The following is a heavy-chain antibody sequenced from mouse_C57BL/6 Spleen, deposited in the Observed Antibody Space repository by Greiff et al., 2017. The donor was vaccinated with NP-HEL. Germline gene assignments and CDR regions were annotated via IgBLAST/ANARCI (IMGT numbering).Heavy chain of an antibody. Sequence: QVQLQQPGAELVRPGSSVKLSCKASGYTFTSYWMDWVKQRPGQGLEWIGNIYPSDSETHYNQKFKDKATLTVDKSSSTAYMQLSSLTSEDSAVYYCARYYYYGSSLAYWGQGTLVTVSA. J-gene: IGHJ3*01. CDR3: ARYYYYGSSLAY. V-gene: IGHV1-61*01. CDR2: IYPSDSET. CDR1: GYTFTSYW. D-gene: IGHD1-1*01.